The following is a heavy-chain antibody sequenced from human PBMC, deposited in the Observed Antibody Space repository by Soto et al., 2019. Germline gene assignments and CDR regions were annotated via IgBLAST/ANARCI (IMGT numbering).Heavy chain of an antibody. V-gene: IGHV3-30*03. D-gene: IGHD3-10*01. CDR3: ATALVYGSGSYSGDY. CDR2: ISYDGSNK. J-gene: IGHJ4*02. CDR1: GFTFSSYS. Sequence: GGSLRLSCAASGFTFSSYSMHWVRQAPGKGLEWVAVISYDGSNKYYADSVKGRFTISRDNSKNTLYLQMNSLRAEDTAVYYCATALVYGSGSYSGDYWGQGTLVTVSS.